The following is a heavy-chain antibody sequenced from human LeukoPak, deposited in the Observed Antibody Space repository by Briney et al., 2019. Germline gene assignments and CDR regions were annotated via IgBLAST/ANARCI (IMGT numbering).Heavy chain of an antibody. V-gene: IGHV4-34*01. J-gene: IGHJ5*02. CDR3: ATVALTGWTFDP. CDR1: GGSFSGYY. D-gene: IGHD7-27*01. CDR2: INHSGNT. Sequence: SETLSLTCAVYGGSFSGYYWAWIRQPPGKGLEWIGEINHSGNTTYNPSLKSRVTISVDTSKNQFSLKLSSVTAADTAIYYCATVALTGWTFDPWGQGTLVTVSS.